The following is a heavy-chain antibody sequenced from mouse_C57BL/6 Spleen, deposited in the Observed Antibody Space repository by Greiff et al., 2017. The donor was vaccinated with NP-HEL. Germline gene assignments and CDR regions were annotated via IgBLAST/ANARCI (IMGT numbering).Heavy chain of an antibody. J-gene: IGHJ1*03. CDR3: ARLGPTYWYFDV. Sequence: QVQLQQPGAELVMPGASVKLSCKASGYTFTSYWMHWVKQRPGQGLEWIGEIDPSDSYTNYKQKFKGKSTLTVDKSSSTAYMQLSSLTSEDSAVDYCARLGPTYWYFDVWGTGTTVTVSS. CDR2: IDPSDSYT. D-gene: IGHD4-1*01. V-gene: IGHV1-69*01. CDR1: GYTFTSYW.